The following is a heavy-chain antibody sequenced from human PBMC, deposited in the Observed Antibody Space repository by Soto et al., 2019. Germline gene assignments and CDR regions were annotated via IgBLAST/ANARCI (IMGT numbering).Heavy chain of an antibody. CDR1: RGAIRSPNW. J-gene: IGHJ5*02. CDR3: ARVRVEPYYYGSGSYLGWFDP. CDR2: IYHTGNT. Sequence: PSETLSLTCTVSRGAIRSPNWWTWVRQTPGKGLEWIGEIYHTGNTNYNPSLRSRATISVDMSKRQFSLNVTSVTAADTAVYYCARVRVEPYYYGSGSYLGWFDPWGQGTLVTVSS. D-gene: IGHD3-10*01. V-gene: IGHV4-4*02.